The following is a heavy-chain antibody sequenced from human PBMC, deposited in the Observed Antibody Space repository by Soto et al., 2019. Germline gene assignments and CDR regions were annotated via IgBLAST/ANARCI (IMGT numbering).Heavy chain of an antibody. V-gene: IGHV1-69*13. J-gene: IGHJ4*02. CDR3: ARTRVSGIAVAGDF. CDR2: IIPNFGTA. D-gene: IGHD6-19*01. Sequence: VASVKVSCKASGYTFTGYYMHWVRQAPGQGLEWMGGIIPNFGTANYAQKFQGRVTITADESTSTAYMELSSLRSEDTAVYYCARTRVSGIAVAGDFWGQGTLVTVSS. CDR1: GYTFTGYY.